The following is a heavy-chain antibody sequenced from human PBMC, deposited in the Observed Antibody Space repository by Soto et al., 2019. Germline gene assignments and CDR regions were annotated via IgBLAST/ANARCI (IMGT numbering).Heavy chain of an antibody. CDR1: GGSISSCGYS. Sequence: SETLSLTCAVSGGSISSCGYSWSWIRQPPGKGLEWIGYIYHSGSTYYNPSLKSRVTISVDRSKNQFSLKLSSVTAADTAVYYCARATAARRVGYNWFDPWGQGTLVTVSS. CDR3: ARATAARRVGYNWFDP. D-gene: IGHD6-6*01. V-gene: IGHV4-30-2*01. CDR2: IYHSGST. J-gene: IGHJ5*02.